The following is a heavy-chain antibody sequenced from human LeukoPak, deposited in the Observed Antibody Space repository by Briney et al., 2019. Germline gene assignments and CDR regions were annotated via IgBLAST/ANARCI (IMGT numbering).Heavy chain of an antibody. V-gene: IGHV4-59*12. J-gene: IGHJ1*01. D-gene: IGHD2-15*01. CDR3: ARRLLGYCSGGSCYSGYFQH. Sequence: PSETLSLTCTVSGGSISSYYWSWIRQPPGEGLEWIGYIYYSGSTNYNPSLKSRVTVSVDTSKNLFSLKLSSVTAADTAVYYCARRLLGYCSGGSCYSGYFQHWGQGTLVTVSS. CDR1: GGSISSYY. CDR2: IYYSGST.